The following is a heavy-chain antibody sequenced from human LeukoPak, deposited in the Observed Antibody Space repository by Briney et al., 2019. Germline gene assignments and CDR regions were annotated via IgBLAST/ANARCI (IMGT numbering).Heavy chain of an antibody. J-gene: IGHJ6*03. CDR2: INHSGST. Sequence: SETLSLTCAVYGGSFSGYYWSWIRQPPGKGLEWTGEINHSGSTNYNPSLKSRVTISVDTSKNQFSLKLSSVTAADTAVYYCARGSCSSTSCTYYYYYYYMDVWGKGTTVTVSS. D-gene: IGHD2-2*01. V-gene: IGHV4-34*01. CDR1: GGSFSGYY. CDR3: ARGSCSSTSCTYYYYYYYMDV.